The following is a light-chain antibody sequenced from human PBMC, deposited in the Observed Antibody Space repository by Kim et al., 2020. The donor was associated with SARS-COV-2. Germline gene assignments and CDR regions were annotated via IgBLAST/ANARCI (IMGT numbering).Light chain of an antibody. CDR1: SRDVGGYNY. V-gene: IGLV2-8*01. CDR3: SSYVGTNTYV. J-gene: IGLJ1*01. Sequence: GQSVTISCTGTSRDVGGYNYVSWYQHHPGKAPKLIIYEVSLRPFGVPDRFSGSKSGNTASLTVSGLQAEDEADYYCSSYVGTNTYVFGTGTKVTVL. CDR2: EVS.